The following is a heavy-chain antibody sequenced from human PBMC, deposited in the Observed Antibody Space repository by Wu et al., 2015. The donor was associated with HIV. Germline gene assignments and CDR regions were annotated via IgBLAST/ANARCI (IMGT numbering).Heavy chain of an antibody. V-gene: IGHV1-2*02. CDR2: INPNDGGT. CDR3: AREWGVPGLARSLNYYYYMDV. J-gene: IGHJ6*03. CDR1: GYTFTAYY. Sequence: QVQLVQSGAEVKKPGASVKVSCKASGYTFTAYYMHWVRQAPGQGLEWMGLINPNDGGTNYAQKFQGRVTMTRDTSISTAYMELSRLRSDDTAVYYCAREWGVPGLARSLNYYYYMDVWGKGTTVTGLL. D-gene: IGHD3-16*01.